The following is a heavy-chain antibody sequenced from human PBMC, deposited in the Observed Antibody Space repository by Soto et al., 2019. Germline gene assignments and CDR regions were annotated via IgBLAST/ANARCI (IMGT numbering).Heavy chain of an antibody. Sequence: PSETLSLTCAVYGGSFSGYYWSWIRQPPGKWLEWIGEINHSGSTNYNPSLKSRVTISVDTSKNQFSLKLSSVTAADTAVYYCARVSGLRFLEWLPRANYYYYYGMDVWGQGXTVTVSS. D-gene: IGHD3-3*01. V-gene: IGHV4-34*01. CDR1: GGSFSGYY. CDR3: ARVSGLRFLEWLPRANYYYYYGMDV. J-gene: IGHJ6*02. CDR2: INHSGST.